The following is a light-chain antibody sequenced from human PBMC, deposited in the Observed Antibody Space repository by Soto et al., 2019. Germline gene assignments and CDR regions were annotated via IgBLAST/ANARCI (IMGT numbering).Light chain of an antibody. CDR1: QSVSSTY. J-gene: IGKJ1*01. CDR3: QQYGSLSWT. Sequence: EIVLTQSPGTLSLSPGERVTLSCRASQSVSSTYLAWYQHRPGQAPRIIIFGASGRATGIPDRFSGSGSGTDFTLTISRLEPEDFAVYYCQQYGSLSWTFGQGTKVDI. CDR2: GAS. V-gene: IGKV3-20*01.